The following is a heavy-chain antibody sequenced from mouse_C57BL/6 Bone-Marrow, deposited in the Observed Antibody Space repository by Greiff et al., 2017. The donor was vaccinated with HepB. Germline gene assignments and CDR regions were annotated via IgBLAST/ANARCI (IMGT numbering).Heavy chain of an antibody. D-gene: IGHD1-1*01. CDR3: ARNYGPYAMDY. CDR1: GISITTGNYR. Sequence: VQLQQSGPGLVKPSQTVFLTCTVTGISITTGNYRWSWIRQFPGNKLEWIGYIYYSGTITYNPSLTSRTTITRDTPKNQFFLEMNSLTAEDTATYYCARNYGPYAMDYWGQGTSVTVSS. V-gene: IGHV3-5*01. CDR2: IYYSGTI. J-gene: IGHJ4*01.